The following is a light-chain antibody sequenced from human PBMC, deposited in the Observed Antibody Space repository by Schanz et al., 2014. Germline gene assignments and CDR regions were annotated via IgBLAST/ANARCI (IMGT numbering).Light chain of an antibody. V-gene: IGLV1-40*01. CDR2: GSS. J-gene: IGLJ2*01. CDR3: AAWDDSLNGVV. Sequence: QSVLTQPPSVSAAPGQKVTISCTGSSSNIGAGYDVHWYQQLPGTAPKLLIYGSSSRPSGVPDRFSGSKSGTSASLAISDLRSEDEADYYCAAWDDSLNGVVFGGGTKLTVL. CDR1: SSNIGAGYD.